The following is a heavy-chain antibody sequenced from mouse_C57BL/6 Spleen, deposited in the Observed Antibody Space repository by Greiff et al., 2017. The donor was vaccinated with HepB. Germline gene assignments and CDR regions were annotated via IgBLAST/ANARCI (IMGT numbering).Heavy chain of an antibody. CDR1: GYTFTSYW. J-gene: IGHJ2*01. CDR3: ARSRYYGSSRDY. V-gene: IGHV1-55*01. CDR2: IYPGSGST. D-gene: IGHD1-1*01. Sequence: QVQLKESGAELVKPGASVKMSCKASGYTFTSYWITWVKQRPGQGLEWIGDIYPGSGSTNYNEKFKSKATLTVDTSSSTAYMQLSSLTSEDSAVYYCARSRYYGSSRDYWGQGTTLTVSS.